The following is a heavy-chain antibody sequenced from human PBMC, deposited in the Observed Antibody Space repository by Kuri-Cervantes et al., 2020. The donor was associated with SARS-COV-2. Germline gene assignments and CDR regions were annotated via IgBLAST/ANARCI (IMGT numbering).Heavy chain of an antibody. J-gene: IGHJ4*02. D-gene: IGHD6-19*01. CDR1: GGSISSSSYY. CDR3: ARAALYRTNHYRRSGWRFFDY. V-gene: IGHV4-39*07. Sequence: PSETLSLTCTVSGGSISSSSYYWGWIRQPPGKGLEWIGSIYYSGSTYYNPSLKSRVTISVDTSKNQFFLKLSSVTAADTAVYYCARAALYRTNHYRRSGWRFFDYWGQGTLVTVSS. CDR2: IYYSGST.